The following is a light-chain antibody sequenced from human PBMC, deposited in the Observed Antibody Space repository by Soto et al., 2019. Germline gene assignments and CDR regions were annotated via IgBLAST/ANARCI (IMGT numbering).Light chain of an antibody. V-gene: IGLV2-23*01. CDR1: SSDVGTYDL. CDR2: EAT. Sequence: QSALPQPASVSGSHGQSITLSCTGSSSDVGTYDLVSWYQHHPGAAPKLMIYEATRRPSGISNRCSGSKSGNTASLTISGLQAEDEADYCCCSFAGSDSWVFGEGTKLAVL. CDR3: CSFAGSDSWV. J-gene: IGLJ3*02.